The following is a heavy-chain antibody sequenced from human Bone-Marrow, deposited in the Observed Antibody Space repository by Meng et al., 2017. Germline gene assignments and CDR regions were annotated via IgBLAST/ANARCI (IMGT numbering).Heavy chain of an antibody. J-gene: IGHJ4*02. CDR2: ISGSGGST. D-gene: IGHD3-10*01. Sequence: GGSLRLSCAASGFTFSSYAMSWVRQAPGKGLEWVSAISGSGGSTYYADSVKGRFTISRDNSKNTLYLQMNSLRAEDTAVYYCANLGSGKITMVRGVIITANYFDYWGQGTLVTVSS. V-gene: IGHV3-23*01. CDR3: ANLGSGKITMVRGVIITANYFDY. CDR1: GFTFSSYA.